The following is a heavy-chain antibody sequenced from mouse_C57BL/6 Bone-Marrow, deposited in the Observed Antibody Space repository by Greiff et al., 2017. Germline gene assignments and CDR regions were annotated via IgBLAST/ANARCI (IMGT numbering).Heavy chain of an antibody. CDR3: ASAYAMDY. Sequence: EVKLVESGGGLVKPGGSLKLSCAASGFTFSDYGLHWVRQAPEKGLEWVAYISSGSSTIYYADTVKGRFTLSRDNAKNTLFLQMTSLRSEDTAMYYCASAYAMDYWGQGTSVTVSS. J-gene: IGHJ4*01. CDR1: GFTFSDYG. V-gene: IGHV5-17*01. CDR2: ISSGSSTI.